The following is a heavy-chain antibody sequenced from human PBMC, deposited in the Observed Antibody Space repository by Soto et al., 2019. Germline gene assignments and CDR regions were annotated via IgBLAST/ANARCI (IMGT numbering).Heavy chain of an antibody. CDR1: GGTLSRYA. J-gene: IGHJ4*02. D-gene: IGHD2-21*01. CDR3: ARVSDCSGGGCYSSFDY. V-gene: IGHV1-69*19. Sequence: QAQMVQSGAEVKKPGSSVKVSCKASGGTLSRYAISWVRQAPGQGLEWMGGIIPIFGTPKYAQKFQGRVTITADESTSTAYMELSSLRSEDTAVYYCARVSDCSGGGCYSSFDYWGQGTLVTVS. CDR2: IIPIFGTP.